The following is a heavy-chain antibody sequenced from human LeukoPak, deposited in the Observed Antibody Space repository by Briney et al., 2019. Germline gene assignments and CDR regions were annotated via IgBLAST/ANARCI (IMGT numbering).Heavy chain of an antibody. V-gene: IGHV3-7*03. Sequence: GGSLRLSCAVSGFTFSNYWMSWVRQAPGKGLEWVANIKQDGSERYYVDSVKGSFTISRDNAKNLLSLEMNSLRVEDTAIYYCVSTATFDYWGQGTLVTVSS. CDR3: VSTATFDY. D-gene: IGHD5-12*01. J-gene: IGHJ4*02. CDR2: IKQDGSER. CDR1: GFTFSNYW.